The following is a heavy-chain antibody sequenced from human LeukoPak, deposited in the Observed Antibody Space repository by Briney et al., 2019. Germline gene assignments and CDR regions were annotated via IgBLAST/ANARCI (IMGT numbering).Heavy chain of an antibody. D-gene: IGHD6-6*01. Sequence: PGRSLRLSCAASGFTFSSYAMHWVRQAPGKGLEWVAVISYDGSNKYYADSVKGRFTISRDNSKNTLYLQMNSLRAEDTAVYYCARAAYSSSSARWFDPWGQGTLVTVSS. V-gene: IGHV3-30-3*01. CDR1: GFTFSSYA. CDR2: ISYDGSNK. CDR3: ARAAYSSSSARWFDP. J-gene: IGHJ5*02.